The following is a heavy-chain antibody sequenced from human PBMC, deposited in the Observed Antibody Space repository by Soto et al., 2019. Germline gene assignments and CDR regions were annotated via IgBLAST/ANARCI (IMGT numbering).Heavy chain of an antibody. D-gene: IGHD3-9*01. CDR3: ARDHMTVVDGVSSGTGYYWYGMDV. V-gene: IGHV4-30-4*01. J-gene: IGHJ6*02. CDR2: IYYSGST. CDR1: GGSISSGDYY. Sequence: SETLSLTCTVSGGSISSGDYYWSWIRQPPGKGLEWIGYIYYSGSTYYNPSLKSRVTISVDTSKNQFSLKLSSVTAADTAVYYCARDHMTVVDGVSSGTGYYWYGMDVWGQGTTVTVYS.